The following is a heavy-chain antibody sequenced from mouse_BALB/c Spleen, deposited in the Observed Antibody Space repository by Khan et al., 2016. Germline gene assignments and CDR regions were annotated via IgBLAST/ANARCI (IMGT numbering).Heavy chain of an antibody. CDR3: ATSDYRYDYAMDY. D-gene: IGHD2-14*01. CDR2: IHYSGTT. V-gene: IGHV3-1*02. CDR1: GYSITRGYT. J-gene: IGHJ4*01. Sequence: EVKLEESGPDLVKPSQSLSLTCTVAGYSITRGYTWHWIRQFPGNGLEWMGYIHYSGTTDYNPSLKSRISITRDTSKNRFFLQLNSVTTDDTATYYCATSDYRYDYAMDYWGQGTSVTVSS.